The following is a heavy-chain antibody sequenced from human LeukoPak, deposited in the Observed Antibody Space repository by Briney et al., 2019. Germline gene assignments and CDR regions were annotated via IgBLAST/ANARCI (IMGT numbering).Heavy chain of an antibody. CDR2: IYSGGST. Sequence: GGSLRLSCAASGFTVSSNYMSWVRQAPGKGLEWGSDIYSGGSTYYADSVKGRFTISRDNSKNTLYLQMNSLRAEDTAVYYCAREGFYDSSGHGAFDIWGQGTMVTVSS. V-gene: IGHV3-53*01. J-gene: IGHJ3*02. D-gene: IGHD3-22*01. CDR3: AREGFYDSSGHGAFDI. CDR1: GFTVSSNY.